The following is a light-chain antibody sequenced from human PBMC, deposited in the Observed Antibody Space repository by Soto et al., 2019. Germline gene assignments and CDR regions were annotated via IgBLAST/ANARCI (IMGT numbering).Light chain of an antibody. CDR1: SSDVGSYDL. CDR3: CSYAGSYV. Sequence: QSALTQPASVSGSPGQSITISCTGTSSDVGSYDLVSWYQQHPGKAPKLMISDVSKLPSGVSNRFSGSKSGNTASLTISGLQAEDEADYYCCSYAGSYVFGTGTKLTVL. V-gene: IGLV2-23*02. J-gene: IGLJ1*01. CDR2: DVS.